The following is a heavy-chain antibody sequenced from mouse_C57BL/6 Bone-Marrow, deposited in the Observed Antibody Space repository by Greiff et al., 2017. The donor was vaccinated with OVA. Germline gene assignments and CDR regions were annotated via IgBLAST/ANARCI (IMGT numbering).Heavy chain of an antibody. Sequence: VQLQQSGAELVRPGTSVKVSCKASGYAFTNYLIEWVKQRPGQGLEWIGVINPGSGGTNYNEKFKGKATLTADNSSSTAYMQLSSLTSEDSAVYFGAREEDGYYFDYWGQGTTLTVSS. CDR2: INPGSGGT. CDR1: GYAFTNYL. CDR3: AREEDGYYFDY. D-gene: IGHD2-3*01. V-gene: IGHV1-54*01. J-gene: IGHJ2*01.